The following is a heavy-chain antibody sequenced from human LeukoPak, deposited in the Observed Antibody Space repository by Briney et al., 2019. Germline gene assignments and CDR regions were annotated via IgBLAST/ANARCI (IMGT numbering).Heavy chain of an antibody. CDR3: AKVRGTYSSGYFFDY. J-gene: IGHJ4*02. CDR1: GFTFDNYA. V-gene: IGHV3-9*01. D-gene: IGHD6-19*01. CDR2: ISWNSGYI. Sequence: PGGSLRLSCAASGFTFDNYAMHWVRQAPGKGLEWLSIISWNSGYIGYADSVKGRFTISRDNAKKSLDLQMNSLRAEDTAFYYCAKVRGTYSSGYFFDYWGQGTLVPVSS.